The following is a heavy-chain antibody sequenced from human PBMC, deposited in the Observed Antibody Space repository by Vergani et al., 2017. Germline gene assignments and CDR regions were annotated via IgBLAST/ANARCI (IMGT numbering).Heavy chain of an antibody. CDR1: GFTFSSYT. D-gene: IGHD6-19*01. Sequence: EVKLVESGGGLVKPGGSLRLSCAASGFTFSSYTMNWVRQATGKGLEWVSSISSSSSYIYYADSVKGRFTISRDHAKNSLYRQMNSLRAEDTAVYYCARVPAMDSSGSNEGYWGQGTLVTVSS. CDR2: ISSSSSYI. CDR3: ARVPAMDSSGSNEGY. V-gene: IGHV3-21*01. J-gene: IGHJ4*02.